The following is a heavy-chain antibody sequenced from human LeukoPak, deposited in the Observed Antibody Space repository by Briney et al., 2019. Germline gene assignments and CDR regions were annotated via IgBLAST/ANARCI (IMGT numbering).Heavy chain of an antibody. CDR2: IYNSGST. V-gene: IGHV4-59*01. Sequence: SETLSLTCSVSGDSISIYYWSWIQQPPGKGLEWIGYIYNSGSTNYNPSLKSRVTISVDTSKNQFSLKLTSVTAADTAVYYCARDRTSSWYYHAFDIWGQGTMVTVSS. CDR1: GDSISIYY. D-gene: IGHD6-13*01. J-gene: IGHJ3*02. CDR3: ARDRTSSWYYHAFDI.